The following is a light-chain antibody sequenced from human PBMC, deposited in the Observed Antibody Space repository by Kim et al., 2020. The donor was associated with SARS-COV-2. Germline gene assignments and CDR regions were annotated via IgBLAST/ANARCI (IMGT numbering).Light chain of an antibody. V-gene: IGLV3-1*01. CDR2: QDS. Sequence: VSVSPGQTASITCSGDKLGEKYACWYQQKPGQSPVLVIYQDSKRPSGIPERFSGSNSGNTATLTISGTQAMDEADYYCQAWDSSPVFGGGTQLTVL. CDR3: QAWDSSPV. J-gene: IGLJ2*01. CDR1: KLGEKY.